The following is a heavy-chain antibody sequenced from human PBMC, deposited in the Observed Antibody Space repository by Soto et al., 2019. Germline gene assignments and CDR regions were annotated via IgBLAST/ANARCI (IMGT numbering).Heavy chain of an antibody. D-gene: IGHD6-19*01. CDR3: AKDRFDSGWICPGH. Sequence: GGSLRLSCAASGFTFSNYGIHWVRQAPGKGLEWVAVVSNDGSNKYYADSVRGRFTISRVNSKNTLYLQMNSLRAEDTAVYYCAKDRFDSGWICPGHWGQGTLVTVSS. V-gene: IGHV3-30*18. CDR1: GFTFSNYG. J-gene: IGHJ4*02. CDR2: VSNDGSNK.